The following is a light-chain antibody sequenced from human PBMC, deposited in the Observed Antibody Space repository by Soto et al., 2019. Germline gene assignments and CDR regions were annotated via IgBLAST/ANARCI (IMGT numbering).Light chain of an antibody. V-gene: IGKV3-20*01. CDR2: GAS. CDR3: QQYGSSLGVT. J-gene: IGKJ4*01. Sequence: EIVLTQSPGTLSLSPGERATLSCRASQSVSSSYLAWYQQKPGQAPRLLIYGASSRATGIPDRFSGSGSGTDFTLTISRLEPEDFAVYYCQQYGSSLGVTFGGGTKVAIK. CDR1: QSVSSSY.